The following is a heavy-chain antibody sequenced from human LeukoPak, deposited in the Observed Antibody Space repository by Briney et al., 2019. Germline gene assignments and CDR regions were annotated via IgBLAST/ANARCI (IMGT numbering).Heavy chain of an antibody. V-gene: IGHV1-18*01. CDR3: ARDLGELLDDAFDI. CDR1: GYTFTSYG. Sequence: GASVKVSGKASGYTFTSYGISWVRQAPGQGLEWMGWISAYNGNTNYAQKLQGRVTMTTDTSTSTAYMELRSLRSDDTAVYYCARDLGELLDDAFDIWGQGTMVTVSS. D-gene: IGHD1-26*01. J-gene: IGHJ3*02. CDR2: ISAYNGNT.